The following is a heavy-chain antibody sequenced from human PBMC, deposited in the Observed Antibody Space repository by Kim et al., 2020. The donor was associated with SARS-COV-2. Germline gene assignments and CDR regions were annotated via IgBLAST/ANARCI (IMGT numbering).Heavy chain of an antibody. CDR2: INHSGST. CDR1: GGSFSGYY. J-gene: IGHJ4*02. V-gene: IGHV4-34*01. Sequence: SETLSLTCAVYGGSFSGYYWSWIRQPPGKGLEWIGEINHSGSTNYNPSLKSRVTISVDTSKNQFSLKLSSVTAADTAVYYCARVGRWPRSGWYYFDYWGQGTLVTVSS. CDR3: ARVGRWPRSGWYYFDY. D-gene: IGHD6-19*01.